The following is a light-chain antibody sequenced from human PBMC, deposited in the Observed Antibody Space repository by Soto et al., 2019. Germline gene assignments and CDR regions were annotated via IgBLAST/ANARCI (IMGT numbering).Light chain of an antibody. CDR2: AAS. V-gene: IGKV1-39*01. CDR1: QSISSY. Sequence: DIQMNQSPYSLSASVGDRVTITCRASQSISSYLNWYQQKPGKAPKLLIYAASSLQSGVPSRFSGSGSGTDFTLTISSLQTEDFATYYCQQSYSTPDTFGQGTKLEIK. CDR3: QQSYSTPDT. J-gene: IGKJ2*01.